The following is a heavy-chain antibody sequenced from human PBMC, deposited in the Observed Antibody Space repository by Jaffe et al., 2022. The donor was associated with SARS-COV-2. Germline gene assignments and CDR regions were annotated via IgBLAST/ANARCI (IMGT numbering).Heavy chain of an antibody. V-gene: IGHV4-34*01. D-gene: IGHD5-18*01. Sequence: QVQLQQWGAGLLKPSETLSLTCAVYGGSFSAYYWSWIRQPPGKGLEWIGEINHSGSTNYNPSLKSRATISVDTSKNQFSLRLTSVTAADTAVYYCARGGGTDMIIGYWGQGTLVTVSS. CDR3: ARGGGTDMIIGY. CDR1: GGSFSAYY. J-gene: IGHJ4*02. CDR2: INHSGST.